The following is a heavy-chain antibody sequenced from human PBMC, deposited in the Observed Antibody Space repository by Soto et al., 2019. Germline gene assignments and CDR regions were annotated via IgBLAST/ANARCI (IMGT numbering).Heavy chain of an antibody. J-gene: IGHJ4*02. CDR2: IYYSGST. CDR1: GVSISSSSFH. V-gene: IGHV4-39*07. Sequence: SETLSLTCTVSGVSISSSSFHWVLIRQPPGKGLEWIGSIYYSGSTYYSPSLKSRVTISVDTSKNQFSLKLSSVTAADTAVYYCARSDGRYWGQGTLVTVSS. CDR3: ARSDGRY.